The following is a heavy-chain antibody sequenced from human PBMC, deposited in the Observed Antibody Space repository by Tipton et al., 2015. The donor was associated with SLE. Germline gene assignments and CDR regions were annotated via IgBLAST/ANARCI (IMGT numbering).Heavy chain of an antibody. V-gene: IGHV4-59*01. CDR3: ARTIYGSATNAFDI. Sequence: LRLSCTVSGGSIISYYWSWIRQPPGKGLEWIGYIYYSGSTNYNPSLKSRVTISVDTSKNQFSLKLSSVTAADTAVYYCARTIYGSATNAFDIWGQGTMVTVSS. CDR2: IYYSGST. J-gene: IGHJ3*02. CDR1: GGSIISYY. D-gene: IGHD1-26*01.